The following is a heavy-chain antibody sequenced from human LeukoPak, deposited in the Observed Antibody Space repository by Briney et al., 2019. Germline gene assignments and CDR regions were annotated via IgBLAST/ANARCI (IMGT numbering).Heavy chain of an antibody. D-gene: IGHD3-10*01. CDR3: AKSSAYYYGSGGGYYYYMDV. Sequence: GGSLRLSCAASGFTFSSYGMHWVRQAPGKGLEWVAFIRYDGSNKYYADSVKGRFTISRDNSKNTLYLQMNSLRAEDTAVYYCAKSSAYYYGSGGGYYYYMDVWGKGTTVTISS. CDR2: IRYDGSNK. J-gene: IGHJ6*03. CDR1: GFTFSSYG. V-gene: IGHV3-30*02.